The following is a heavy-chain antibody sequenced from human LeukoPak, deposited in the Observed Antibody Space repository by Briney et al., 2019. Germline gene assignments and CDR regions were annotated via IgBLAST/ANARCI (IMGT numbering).Heavy chain of an antibody. D-gene: IGHD2-2*01. CDR1: GFTFSSYA. Sequence: QPGGSLRLSCAASGFTFSSYAMSWVRQAPGKGLEWVSAISGSGGSTYYADSVKGRFTISRDNSKNTLYLQMNSLRAEDTAVYYCAKGRLGYCSSTSCLSSPWGQGTLVTVSS. CDR2: ISGSGGST. J-gene: IGHJ5*02. CDR3: AKGRLGYCSSTSCLSSP. V-gene: IGHV3-23*01.